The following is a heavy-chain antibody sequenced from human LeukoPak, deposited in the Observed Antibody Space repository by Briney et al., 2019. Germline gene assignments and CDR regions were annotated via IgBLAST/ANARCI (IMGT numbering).Heavy chain of an antibody. CDR3: ARGSQVDDFWSGYRAPLDY. CDR2: VYYSGSA. CDR1: GGSISSSSYY. J-gene: IGHJ4*02. D-gene: IGHD3-3*01. Sequence: PSETLPLTCTISGGSISSSSYYWSWIRQTPGKGLEWIGTVYYSGSAYYNPSLKTQVTISVDTSKNQFSLKLSSVTAADTAVYYCARGSQVDDFWSGYRAPLDYWGQGTLVTVSS. V-gene: IGHV4-39*01.